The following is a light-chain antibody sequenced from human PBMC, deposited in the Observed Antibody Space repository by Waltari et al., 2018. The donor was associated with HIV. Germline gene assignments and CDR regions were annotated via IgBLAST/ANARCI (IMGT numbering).Light chain of an antibody. J-gene: IGLJ3*02. CDR3: QSYDSTGV. Sequence: QSVLTQPPSVSGAPGQRVTISCTGSSSNIGAGYDVHWYQQLPGTAPKLLIYGNSHRPSGVPDRCSGSKSGTSASRAITGLQAEDEADYYCQSYDSTGVFGGGTKLTVL. CDR1: SSNIGAGYD. CDR2: GNS. V-gene: IGLV1-40*01.